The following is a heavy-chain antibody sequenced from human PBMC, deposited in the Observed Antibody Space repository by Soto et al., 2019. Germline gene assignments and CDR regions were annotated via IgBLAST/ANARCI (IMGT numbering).Heavy chain of an antibody. J-gene: IGHJ6*02. CDR1: GFTFSNAW. D-gene: IGHD3-10*01. CDR3: TTDSSPLCFGDV. V-gene: IGHV3-15*07. CDR2: IKRKTDGGKT. Sequence: EVQLVESGGGLVKPGGSLRLSCAASGFTFSNAWMNWVRQAPGKGLEWVGRIKRKTDGGKTDYEATVKGKFTISRGESKNTQYLQMNSLKTEDTAVYYCTTDSSPLCFGDVWGRGTTDTVSS.